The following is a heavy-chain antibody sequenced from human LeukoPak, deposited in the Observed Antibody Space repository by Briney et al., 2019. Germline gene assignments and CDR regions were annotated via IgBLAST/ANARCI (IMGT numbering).Heavy chain of an antibody. J-gene: IGHJ6*03. V-gene: IGHV3-30-3*01. CDR2: ISYDGSNK. Sequence: RGSLRLSCAASGFIFSSYAMHWVRQAPGKGLEWVAVISYDGSNKYYADSVKGRFTISRDNSKNTLYLQMNSLRAEDTAVYYCARGFRCSSTSCYYYMDVWGKGTTVTVSS. CDR1: GFIFSSYA. D-gene: IGHD2-2*01. CDR3: ARGFRCSSTSCYYYMDV.